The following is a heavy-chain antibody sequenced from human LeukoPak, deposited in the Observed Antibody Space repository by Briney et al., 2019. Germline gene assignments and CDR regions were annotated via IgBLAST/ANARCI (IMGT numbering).Heavy chain of an antibody. V-gene: IGHV3-7*01. J-gene: IGHJ4*02. CDR1: GFTFSSYW. Sequence: GGSLRLSCAASGFTFSSYWMSWVHQAPGKGLEWVANIKQDGSEKYYVDSVKGRFTISRDNAKNSLYLQMNSLRAEDTAVYYCARAGGSYYAEGFDYWGQGTLVTVSS. CDR3: ARAGGSYYAEGFDY. D-gene: IGHD1-26*01. CDR2: IKQDGSEK.